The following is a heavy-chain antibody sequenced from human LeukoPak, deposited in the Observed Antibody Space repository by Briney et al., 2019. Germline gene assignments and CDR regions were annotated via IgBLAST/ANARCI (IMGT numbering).Heavy chain of an antibody. CDR3: ASGAAAVDY. CDR2: MYYSGST. D-gene: IGHD6-13*01. J-gene: IGHJ4*02. Sequence: SETLSLTCTVSGGSISISHYYWGWIRQPPGKGLEWIGSMYYSGSTYFNPSLKSRVTISVDTSKNQFSLKLSSVTAADTAVYYCASGAAAVDYWGQGTLVTVSS. CDR1: GGSISISHYY. V-gene: IGHV4-39*07.